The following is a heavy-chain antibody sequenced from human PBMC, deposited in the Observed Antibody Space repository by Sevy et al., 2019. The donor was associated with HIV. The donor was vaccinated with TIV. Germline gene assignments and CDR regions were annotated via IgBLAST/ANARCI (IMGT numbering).Heavy chain of an antibody. J-gene: IGHJ3*02. CDR2: IFHSGHT. V-gene: IGHV4-30-2*01. D-gene: IGHD4-17*01. CDR3: SRHMGTVTPPGAFDI. Sequence: SETLSLTCAVSGVSIRSGAFSWNWIRQPPGKGLEWVGYIFHSGHTIYNPSLQSRVTMSVDTSKNQFSLKMTSVTAADTAIYYCSRHMGTVTPPGAFDIRGQGTMVTVSS. CDR1: GVSIRSGAFS.